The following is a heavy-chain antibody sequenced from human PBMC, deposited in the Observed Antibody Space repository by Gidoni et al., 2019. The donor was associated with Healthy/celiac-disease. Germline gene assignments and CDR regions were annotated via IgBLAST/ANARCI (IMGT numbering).Heavy chain of an antibody. CDR2: MNSDGSST. D-gene: IGHD2-21*02. CDR3: ARVDCGGDCYLFHWYFDL. Sequence: EVQLVESGGGLVQPGGSLRLSCAASGFTFSSYWMHWVRQAPGKGLVWVSRMNSDGSSTSYADSVKGRFTISRDNAKNTLYLQMNSLRAEDTAVYYCARVDCGGDCYLFHWYFDLWGRGTLVTVSS. CDR1: GFTFSSYW. J-gene: IGHJ2*01. V-gene: IGHV3-74*01.